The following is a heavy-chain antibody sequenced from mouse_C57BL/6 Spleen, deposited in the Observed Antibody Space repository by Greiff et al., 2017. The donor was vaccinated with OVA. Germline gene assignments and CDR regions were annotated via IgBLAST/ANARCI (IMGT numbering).Heavy chain of an antibody. Sequence: VQLQQPGAELVMPGASVKLSCKASGYTFTSYWMHWVKQRPGQGLEWIGEIDPSDSYTNYNQKFKGKSTLTVDKSSSTAYMQLSSLTSEDSAVYYCAKGILGYYFDYWGQGTTLTVSS. V-gene: IGHV1-69*01. CDR3: AKGILGYYFDY. CDR2: IDPSDSYT. CDR1: GYTFTSYW. J-gene: IGHJ2*01.